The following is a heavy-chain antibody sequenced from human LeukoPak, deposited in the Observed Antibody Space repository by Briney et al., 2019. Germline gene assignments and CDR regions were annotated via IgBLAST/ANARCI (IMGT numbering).Heavy chain of an antibody. CDR3: ARSALLYDAFDI. D-gene: IGHD1-26*01. CDR2: IYYSGIT. Sequence: SETLPLTCTVSGGSISSSSYYWGWIRQPPGKGLEWIGSIYYSGITYYNPSLKSRVTISVDTSKNQFSLKLSSVTAADTAVYYCARSALLYDAFDIWGQGTMVTVSS. J-gene: IGHJ3*02. V-gene: IGHV4-39*07. CDR1: GGSISSSSYY.